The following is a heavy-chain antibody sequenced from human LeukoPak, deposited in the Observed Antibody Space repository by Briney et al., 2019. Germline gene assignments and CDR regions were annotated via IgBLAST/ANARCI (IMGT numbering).Heavy chain of an antibody. D-gene: IGHD6-19*01. J-gene: IGHJ4*02. CDR2: ISSRSSTI. V-gene: IGHV3-11*04. Sequence: GGSLRLSCAASGFTFSDYYMSWIRQAPGKGLEWVSYISSRSSTIYYADSVKGRFTISRDNATNSLYLQMNSLRAEDTAVYYCARGAGSGRNHFDYWGQGTLVTVSS. CDR3: ARGAGSGRNHFDY. CDR1: GFTFSDYY.